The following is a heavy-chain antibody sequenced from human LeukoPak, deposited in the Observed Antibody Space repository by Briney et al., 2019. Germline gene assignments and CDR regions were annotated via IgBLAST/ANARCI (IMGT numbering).Heavy chain of an antibody. CDR3: ARDGFPDCSSTSCYTY. Sequence: GGSLRLSCAASGFTFSSYSMNWVRQAPGKGLEWVSVIYSGGSTYYADSVKGRFTISRDNSKNTLYLQMNSLRAEDTAVYYCARDGFPDCSSTSCYTYWGQGTLVTVSS. J-gene: IGHJ4*02. V-gene: IGHV3-66*01. D-gene: IGHD2-2*01. CDR2: IYSGGST. CDR1: GFTFSSYS.